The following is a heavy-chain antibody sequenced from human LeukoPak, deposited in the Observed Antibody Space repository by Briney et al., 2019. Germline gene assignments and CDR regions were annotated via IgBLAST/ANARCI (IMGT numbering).Heavy chain of an antibody. CDR3: AKPARVGAVGY. Sequence: PSGGSLRLSCAASGFTFSSYGMSWVRQAPGKGLEGVSGISGSGGSTYYADSVKGRFTISRDNSKNTLYLQMNSLRAEDTAIYYCAKPARVGAVGYWGQGTLVTVSS. D-gene: IGHD6-13*01. V-gene: IGHV3-23*01. CDR2: ISGSGGST. J-gene: IGHJ4*02. CDR1: GFTFSSYG.